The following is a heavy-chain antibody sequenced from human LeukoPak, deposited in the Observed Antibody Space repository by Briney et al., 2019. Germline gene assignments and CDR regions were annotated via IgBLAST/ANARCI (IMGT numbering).Heavy chain of an antibody. CDR2: ISSSSSYI. J-gene: IGHJ4*02. V-gene: IGHV3-21*01. CDR1: GFTFSSHS. Sequence: SGGSLRLSCAASGFTFSSHSMNWVRQAPGKGLEWVSSISSSSSYIYYADSVKGRFTISRDNAKNSLYLQMNSLRAEDTAVYYCARDGRDGYNVPLSFDYWGQGTLVTVSS. D-gene: IGHD5-24*01. CDR3: ARDGRDGYNVPLSFDY.